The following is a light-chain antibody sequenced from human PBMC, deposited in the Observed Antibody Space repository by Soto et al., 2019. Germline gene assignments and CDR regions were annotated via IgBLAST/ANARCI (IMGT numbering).Light chain of an antibody. J-gene: IGLJ1*01. V-gene: IGLV2-14*01. CDR2: DVS. CDR1: SSDVGGYNY. Sequence: QSVLTQPASVSGSPGQSITISCTGTSSDVGGYNYVSWYQQHPGKAPKIMIYDVSNRPSGVSKRFSGSKSVNTASLTISGLQAEDEADYYCSSYTSSSTYVFGTGTKVTVL. CDR3: SSYTSSSTYV.